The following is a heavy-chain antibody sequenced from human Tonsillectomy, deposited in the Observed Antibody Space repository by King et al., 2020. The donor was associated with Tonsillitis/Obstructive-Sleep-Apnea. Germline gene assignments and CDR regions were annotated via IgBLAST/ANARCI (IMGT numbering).Heavy chain of an antibody. CDR1: GFTFSDYY. CDR2: ISSSSSYT. J-gene: IGHJ5*02. V-gene: IGHV3-11*05. D-gene: IGHD3-3*01. CDR3: ARDMGRDDFGSGYARTSRFDP. Sequence: VQLVESGGGLVKPGGSLRLSCAASGFTFSDYYMSWIRQAPGKGREWLSYISSSSSYTNYADSVKGRFTISRDNAKNSLYLQINSLRAEDTAVYYCARDMGRDDFGSGYARTSRFDPWGQGTLVTVSS.